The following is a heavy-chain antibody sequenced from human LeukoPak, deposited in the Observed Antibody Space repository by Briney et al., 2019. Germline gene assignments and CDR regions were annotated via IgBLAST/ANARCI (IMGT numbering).Heavy chain of an antibody. J-gene: IGHJ5*02. V-gene: IGHV3-7*01. Sequence: GRSLSLSCAPSGFTFSSYWMSWVRQAPGKGLEGVANIKQDGSEKYYVDSVKGRFTISRDHAKNSLYLQMNSLRAEDTAVYYCARSLELVPGPVSWFDPWGQGTLLTVSS. D-gene: IGHD6-13*01. CDR3: ARSLELVPGPVSWFDP. CDR1: GFTFSSYW. CDR2: IKQDGSEK.